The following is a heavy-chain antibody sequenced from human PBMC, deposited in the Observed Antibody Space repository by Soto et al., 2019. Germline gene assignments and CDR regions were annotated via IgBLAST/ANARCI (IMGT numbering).Heavy chain of an antibody. CDR1: GYKFTSYW. D-gene: IGHD2-8*01. V-gene: IGHV5-51*01. Sequence: ESLKISYNGSGYKFTSYWIGWVRQMPGKGLEWMGIIYPGDSDTRYSPSFQGQVTMSADKSINTAYLQWNRLKASDTAMYFCARRHTNYGFFDDWAQGALVTSPQ. CDR3: ARRHTNYGFFDD. J-gene: IGHJ4*02. CDR2: IYPGDSDT.